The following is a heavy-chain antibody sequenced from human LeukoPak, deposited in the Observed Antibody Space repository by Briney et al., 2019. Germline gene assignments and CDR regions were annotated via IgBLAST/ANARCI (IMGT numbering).Heavy chain of an antibody. D-gene: IGHD5-24*01. V-gene: IGHV4-59*01. CDR3: ARADGYNLSYYYYYYYMDG. CDR2: IYYSGST. J-gene: IGHJ6*03. CDR1: GGSISSYY. Sequence: SETLSLTCTVSGGSISSYYWSWIRQPPGKGLEWIGYIYYSGSTNYNPSLKSRVTISVDTSKNQFSLKLSSVTAADTAVYYCARADGYNLSYYYYYYYMDGWGKGTTVTVSS.